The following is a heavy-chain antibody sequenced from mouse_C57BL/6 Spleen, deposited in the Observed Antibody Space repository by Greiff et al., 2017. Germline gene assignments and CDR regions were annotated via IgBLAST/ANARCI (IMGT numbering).Heavy chain of an antibody. V-gene: IGHV7-1*01. D-gene: IGHD1-1*01. CDR2: SRNKANDYTT. CDR1: GFTFSDFY. J-gene: IGHJ4*01. CDR3: ARDASLLRAMDY. Sequence: EVQGVESGGGLVQSGRSLRLSCATSGFTFSDFYMEWVRQAPGKGLEWIAASRNKANDYTTEYSASVKGRFIVSRDTSQSILYLQMNALRAEDTAIYYCARDASLLRAMDYWGQGTSVTVSS.